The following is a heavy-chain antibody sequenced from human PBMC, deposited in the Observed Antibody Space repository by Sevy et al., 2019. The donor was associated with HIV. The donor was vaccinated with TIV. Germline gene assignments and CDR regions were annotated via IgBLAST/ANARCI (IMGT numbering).Heavy chain of an antibody. CDR2: ISGSGGST. Sequence: GESLKISCAASGFTFSSYAMSWVRQAPGKGLEWVSAISGSGGSTYYADSVKGRFTISRDNSKNTLYLQMNSLRAEDTAVYYCAKDPIKTHGDPNYYYYMDVWGKGTTVTVSS. J-gene: IGHJ6*03. CDR1: GFTFSSYA. V-gene: IGHV3-23*01. CDR3: AKDPIKTHGDPNYYYYMDV. D-gene: IGHD4-17*01.